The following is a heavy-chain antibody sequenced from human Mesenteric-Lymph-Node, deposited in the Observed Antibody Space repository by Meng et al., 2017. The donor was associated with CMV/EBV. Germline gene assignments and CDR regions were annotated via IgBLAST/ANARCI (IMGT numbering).Heavy chain of an antibody. V-gene: IGHV1-46*01. CDR2: INPSGGST. Sequence: ASAKVSCKASGYTFTSYYMHWVRQAPGQGLEGRGIINPSGGSTSYAQKFQGRVTMTRDTSTSTVYMELSSLRSEDTAVYYCARGHDFWVVYGHNFYNSGMDVWGQGTTVTVSS. J-gene: IGHJ6*02. D-gene: IGHD3-3*01. CDR3: ARGHDFWVVYGHNFYNSGMDV. CDR1: GYTFTSYY.